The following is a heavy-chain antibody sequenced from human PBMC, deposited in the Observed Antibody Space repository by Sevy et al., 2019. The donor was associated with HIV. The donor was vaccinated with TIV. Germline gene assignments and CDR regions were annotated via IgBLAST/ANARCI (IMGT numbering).Heavy chain of an antibody. J-gene: IGHJ3*02. CDR1: GFTFSSYA. Sequence: GGSLRLSCAASGFTFSSYAMSWVRQAPGKGLEWVSAISGSGGSTYYTDSVKGRFTISRDNSKNTLYLQMNSLRAEDMAVYYCAKPLVNWNYMAFDIWGQGTMVTVSS. CDR2: ISGSGGST. V-gene: IGHV3-23*01. D-gene: IGHD1-7*01. CDR3: AKPLVNWNYMAFDI.